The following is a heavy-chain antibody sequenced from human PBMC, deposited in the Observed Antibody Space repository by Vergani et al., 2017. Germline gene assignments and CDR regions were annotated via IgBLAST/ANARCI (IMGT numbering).Heavy chain of an antibody. CDR1: GFTFDDYA. CDR3: AKDMYPVPATTIFDY. CDR2: ISWNSGSI. V-gene: IGHV3-9*01. Sequence: EVQLVKSGGGLVQPGRSLRLSCAASGFTFDDYAMHWVRQAPGKGLEWVSGISWNSGSIGYADSVKGRFTISRDNAKNSLYLQMNSLRAEDTALYYCAKDMYPVPATTIFDYWGQGTLVTVSS. J-gene: IGHJ4*02. D-gene: IGHD2-2*01.